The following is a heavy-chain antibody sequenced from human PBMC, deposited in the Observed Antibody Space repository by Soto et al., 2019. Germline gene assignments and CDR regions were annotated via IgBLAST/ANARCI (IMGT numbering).Heavy chain of an antibody. V-gene: IGHV4-59*08. Sequence: SETLSLTCTVSGGSIRSYYWSWIRQPPGKGLEWIGYIYYSGSTNYNPSLKSRVTISVDTSKNQFSLKMSSVTAADTAVYYCARLYGLDAFDIWGQGTMVTVSS. CDR3: ARLYGLDAFDI. CDR2: IYYSGST. CDR1: GGSIRSYY. J-gene: IGHJ3*02. D-gene: IGHD3-16*02.